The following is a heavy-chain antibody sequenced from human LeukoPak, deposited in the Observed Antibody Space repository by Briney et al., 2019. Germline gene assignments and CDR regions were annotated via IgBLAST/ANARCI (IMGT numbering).Heavy chain of an antibody. Sequence: GGSLRLSCAASGFIFNNYGLVWVRQAPGKGLEWVSAISDDGGGTTYADFVKGRFSVSRDNSKNTLFLQMNSLRAEDTAVYYCEGYCSGGSCGNWFDPWGQGTLVTVSS. D-gene: IGHD2-15*01. CDR2: ISDDGGGT. J-gene: IGHJ5*02. CDR3: EGYCSGGSCGNWFDP. CDR1: GFIFNNYG. V-gene: IGHV3-23*01.